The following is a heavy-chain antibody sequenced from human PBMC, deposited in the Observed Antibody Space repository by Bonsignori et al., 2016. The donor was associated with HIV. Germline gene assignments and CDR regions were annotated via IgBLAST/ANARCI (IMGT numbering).Heavy chain of an antibody. D-gene: IGHD1-26*01. CDR2: INHSGST. CDR3: ARDAAGFWTRYSGSYGLPRGWDY. J-gene: IGHJ4*02. V-gene: IGHV4-34*01. Sequence: SETLSLTCAVYGGSFSGYYWSWIRQPPGKGLEWIGEINHSGSTNYNPSLKSRVTISVDTSKNQFSLKLSSVTAADTAVYYCARDAAGFWTRYSGSYGLPRGWDYWGQGTLVTVSS. CDR1: GGSFSGYY.